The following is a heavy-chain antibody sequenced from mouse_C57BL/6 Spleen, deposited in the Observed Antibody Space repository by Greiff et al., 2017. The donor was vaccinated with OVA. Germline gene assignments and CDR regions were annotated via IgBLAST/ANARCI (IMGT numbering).Heavy chain of an antibody. CDR1: GYTFTSYW. D-gene: IGHD2-5*01. Sequence: VQLQQPGAELVMPGASVKLSCKASGYTFTSYWMHWVKQRPGQGLEWIGEIDPSDSYTNYNQKFKGKSTLTVDKSSSTAYMQLSSLTSEDSAVYYCARNYSNYYWYFDVWGTGTTVTVSS. V-gene: IGHV1-69*01. J-gene: IGHJ1*03. CDR3: ARNYSNYYWYFDV. CDR2: IDPSDSYT.